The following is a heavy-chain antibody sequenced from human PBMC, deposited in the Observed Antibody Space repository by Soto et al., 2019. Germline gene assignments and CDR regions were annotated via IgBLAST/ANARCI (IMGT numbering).Heavy chain of an antibody. CDR3: ANASGWFGEFDY. CDR2: ISGSGGST. V-gene: IGHV3-23*01. J-gene: IGHJ4*01. CDR1: GFTFSSYA. Sequence: EVQLLESGGGLVQPGGSLRLSCAASGFTFSSYAMSWVRQAPGKGLEWVSSISGSGGSTYYADSVKGRFTISRDNSKNKLYLQMKILRAEDTAVYYCANASGWFGEFDYWGHGALFTVSS. D-gene: IGHD3-10*01.